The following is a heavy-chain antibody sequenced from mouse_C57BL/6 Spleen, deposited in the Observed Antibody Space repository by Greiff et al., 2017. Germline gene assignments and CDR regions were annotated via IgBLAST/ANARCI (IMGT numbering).Heavy chain of an antibody. J-gene: IGHJ2*01. CDR1: GYTFTSYW. CDR2: IDPSDSYT. CDR3: ARGNYGSSSLDY. D-gene: IGHD1-1*01. Sequence: QVQLQHPGAELVMPGASVKLSCKASGYTFTSYWMHWVKQRPGQGLEWIGEIDPSDSYTNYNQKFKGKSTVTVDKSSSTAYMQLSSLTSEDSAVYYCARGNYGSSSLDYWGQGTTLTVSS. V-gene: IGHV1-69*01.